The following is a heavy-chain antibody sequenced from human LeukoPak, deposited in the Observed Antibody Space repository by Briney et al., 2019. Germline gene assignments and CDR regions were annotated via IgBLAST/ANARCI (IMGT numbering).Heavy chain of an antibody. CDR1: GFTFSSYA. D-gene: IGHD3-22*01. CDR2: TSGDGGAT. CDR3: AKDRPNYYGSNGHYYRRDGDY. J-gene: IGHJ4*02. V-gene: IGHV3-23*01. Sequence: PGGSLRLSCAASGFTFSSYAMSWVRQSTGKGLEWVSSTSGDGGATYYSNSVKGRFTISRDNSRNTLYLQMNSLRAEDTAVYYCAKDRPNYYGSNGHYYRRDGDYWGQGTLVTVPS.